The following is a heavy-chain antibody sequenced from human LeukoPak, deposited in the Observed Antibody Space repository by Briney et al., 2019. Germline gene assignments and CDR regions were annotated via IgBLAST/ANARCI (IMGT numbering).Heavy chain of an antibody. V-gene: IGHV4-59*01. D-gene: IGHD5-18*01. CDR1: GDSISNFY. J-gene: IGHJ3*02. CDR3: ARVSIQLWKNSADAFDI. Sequence: PSETLSLTCSVSGDSISNFYWSWIRQPPGKGLEWIGYIDYSGSTSYNPSLKSRVTISIDTSKNQFSLRLNSVTAADTAVYYCARVSIQLWKNSADAFDIWGQGTMVTVSS. CDR2: IDYSGST.